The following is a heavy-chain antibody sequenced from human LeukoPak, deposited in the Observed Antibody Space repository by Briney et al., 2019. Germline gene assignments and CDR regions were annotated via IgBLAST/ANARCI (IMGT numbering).Heavy chain of an antibody. D-gene: IGHD2-15*01. V-gene: IGHV1-69*04. CDR1: GGSFSSSA. J-gene: IGHJ5*02. CDR3: ARGLAISDIVDP. Sequence: GASVKVSCKTSGGSFSSSAINWVRQAPGQGLEWVGRIIPFLNIANYAQKFQGRVTITADKSTSTACMELTSLRSDDTAVYYCARGLAISDIVDPWGQGTLVTVSS. CDR2: IIPFLNIA.